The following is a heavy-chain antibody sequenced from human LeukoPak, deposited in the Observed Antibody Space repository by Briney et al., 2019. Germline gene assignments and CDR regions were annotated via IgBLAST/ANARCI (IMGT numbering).Heavy chain of an antibody. D-gene: IGHD1-1*01. CDR1: GGSFSGYY. CDR3: ARGTTYYYDS. Sequence: SETLSLTCAVYGGSFSGYYWSWIRRPPGKGLEWIGEINHSGSTNYNPSLKSRVTISVDTSKNQFSLKLSSVTAADTAVYYCARGTTYYYDSWGQGTLVTVSS. V-gene: IGHV4-34*01. CDR2: INHSGST. J-gene: IGHJ4*02.